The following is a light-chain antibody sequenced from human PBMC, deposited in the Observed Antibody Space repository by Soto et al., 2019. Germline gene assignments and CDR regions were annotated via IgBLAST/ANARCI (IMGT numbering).Light chain of an antibody. CDR2: WAS. V-gene: IGKV4-1*01. Sequence: DIVMTQSPDSLAVSLGERATINCKSSRSVLYSSNNKNYLAWYQQKPGQPPKLLIYWASTREAGVPDRFSGSGSGTDFTLTSSSLQAEDVAVYYCQQYYTTPPYTFGQGNKLEIK. CDR3: QQYYTTPPYT. CDR1: RSVLYSSNNKNY. J-gene: IGKJ2*01.